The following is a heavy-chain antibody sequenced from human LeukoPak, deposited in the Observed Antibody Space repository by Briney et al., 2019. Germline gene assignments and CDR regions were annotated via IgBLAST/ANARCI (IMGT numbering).Heavy chain of an antibody. CDR1: GGSFSGYY. D-gene: IGHD5-24*01. Sequence: PSETLSLTCAVYGGSFSGYYWSWIRQPPGKGLEWIGEINHSGSTNYNPSLKSRVTISVDTSKNQFSLKLSSVTAADTAVYYCARDSGYNPPSPFDYWGQGTLVTVSS. CDR2: INHSGST. V-gene: IGHV4-34*01. CDR3: ARDSGYNPPSPFDY. J-gene: IGHJ4*02.